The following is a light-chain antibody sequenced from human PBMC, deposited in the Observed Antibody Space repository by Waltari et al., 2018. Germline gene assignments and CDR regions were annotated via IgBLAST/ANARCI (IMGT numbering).Light chain of an antibody. J-gene: IGKJ4*01. CDR1: ESLLYTSNNQNF. CDR2: WAS. CDR3: QQYYTSPLT. Sequence: DIVMTQSPESLAVSLGERATIPCSASESLLYTSNNQNFLAWYQRKAGQPPKLLFYWASVRESGVPDRFSASGSGTDFILSICSLQAEDVAVYYCQQYYTSPLTFGGGTKVEIK. V-gene: IGKV4-1*01.